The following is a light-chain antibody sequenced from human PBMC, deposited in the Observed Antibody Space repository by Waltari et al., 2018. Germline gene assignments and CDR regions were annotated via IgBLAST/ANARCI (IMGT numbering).Light chain of an antibody. CDR2: DVI. CDR1: SSAVGFYKS. Sequence: QSALTQPASVSGSPGQSITISCTGTSSAVGFYKSVSWYQQHPGKAPKLMIYDVIERPSGVSNRFSGSKSGNTASRTISGLQAEDEADYYCNSYAGSSSWVFGGGTKLTVL. J-gene: IGLJ3*02. CDR3: NSYAGSSSWV. V-gene: IGLV2-14*01.